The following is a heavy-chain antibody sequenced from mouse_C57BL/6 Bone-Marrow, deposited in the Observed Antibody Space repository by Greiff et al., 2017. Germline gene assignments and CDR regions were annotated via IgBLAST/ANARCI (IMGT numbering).Heavy chain of an antibody. V-gene: IGHV14-3*01. CDR2: IDPANGNT. CDR1: GFNIKNTY. Sequence: VQLQQSVAELVRPGASVKLSCTASGFNIKNTYMHWVKQRPEQGLEWIGRIDPANGNTKYAPKFQGKATITADTSSNTAYLQLISLTSEDTAIYFCARSSYYYGSSYNPFAYWGQGTLVTVSA. J-gene: IGHJ3*01. CDR3: ARSSYYYGSSYNPFAY. D-gene: IGHD1-1*01.